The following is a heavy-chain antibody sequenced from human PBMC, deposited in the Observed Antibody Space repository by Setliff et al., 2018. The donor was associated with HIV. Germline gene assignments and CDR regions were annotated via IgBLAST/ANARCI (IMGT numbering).Heavy chain of an antibody. CDR2: IIPIFGTA. Sequence: SVKVSCKASGGTFSSYGIGWVRQAPGQGLEWMGGIIPIFGTANYAQKFQGRVTITADESTSTAYMELSSLRSEDTAVYYCARFSAPGIAAAGYFDYWGQGTLVTVSS. J-gene: IGHJ4*02. CDR3: ARFSAPGIAAAGYFDY. V-gene: IGHV1-69*13. D-gene: IGHD6-13*01. CDR1: GGTFSSYG.